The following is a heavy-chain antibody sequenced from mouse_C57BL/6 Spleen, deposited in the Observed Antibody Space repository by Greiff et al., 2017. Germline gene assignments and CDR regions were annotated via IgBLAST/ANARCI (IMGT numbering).Heavy chain of an antibody. D-gene: IGHD1-1*01. CDR3: ARITTVVATFDY. CDR2: IYPGDGDT. CDR1: GYAFSSYW. Sequence: QVQLQQSGAELVKPGASVKISCKASGYAFSSYWMNWVKQRPGTGLEWIGQIYPGDGDTNYNGKFKGKATLTADKSSSTAYMQLSSLTSEDSAFYFCARITTVVATFDYWGQGTTLTVSS. V-gene: IGHV1-80*01. J-gene: IGHJ2*01.